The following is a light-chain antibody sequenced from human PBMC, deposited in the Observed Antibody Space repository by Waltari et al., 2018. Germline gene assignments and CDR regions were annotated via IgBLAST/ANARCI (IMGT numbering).Light chain of an antibody. CDR1: ESVSRY. V-gene: IGKV3-11*01. CDR2: DTS. CDR3: QQRSLWPLT. Sequence: ETVLTQSPATLSLFAGERATLSCRASESVSRYLGWYQQEPGQAPRLLIYDTSIRATGVPARFIGSGYGTDFTLTISSLEPEDFALYFCQQRSLWPLTFGGGTKVEI. J-gene: IGKJ4*01.